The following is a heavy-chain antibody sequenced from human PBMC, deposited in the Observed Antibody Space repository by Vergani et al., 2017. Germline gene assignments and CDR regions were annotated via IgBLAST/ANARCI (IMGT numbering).Heavy chain of an antibody. V-gene: IGHV3-23*04. CDR3: ARDRVDIVATTTYYYYYYGMDV. Sequence: EVEVVESGGGLVQPGGSLRLSCEASGFSFPGYAMSWVRQAPGKGLEWVSSVSGSSATPYYADSVKGRFIISRDNSKNTLHLQMNSLRADDTAVYYCARDRVDIVATTTYYYYYYGMDVWGQGTTVTVSS. J-gene: IGHJ6*02. D-gene: IGHD5-12*01. CDR2: VSGSSATP. CDR1: GFSFPGYA.